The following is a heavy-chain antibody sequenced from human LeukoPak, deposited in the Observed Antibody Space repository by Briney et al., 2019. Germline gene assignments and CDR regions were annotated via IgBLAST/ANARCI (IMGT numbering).Heavy chain of an antibody. V-gene: IGHV4-34*01. CDR2: INESGSA. CDR3: ASPQKGYSYGSRYFDL. CDR1: GGSFSGYF. Sequence: SETLSLTCAVFGGSFSGYFWSWIRQPPGKGLEWIGEINESGSANYNPSLKSRVTISIDTSKNHFSLKLSSVTAADTAVYYCASPQKGYSYGSRYFDLWGRGTLVTVSS. D-gene: IGHD5-18*01. J-gene: IGHJ2*01.